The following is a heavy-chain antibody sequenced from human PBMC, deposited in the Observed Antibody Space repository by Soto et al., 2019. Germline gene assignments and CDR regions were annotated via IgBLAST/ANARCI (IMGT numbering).Heavy chain of an antibody. Sequence: QVQLQESGPGLVKPSETLSLTCTVSGGSITRGGYYWSWTRQHPGKGLEWIGYIYNSVTTYYNPSLKRRVTISVDTSKNQFSLKLTSVTEADTAVYYCARDPAPWGQGTLVTVSS. V-gene: IGHV4-31*03. CDR1: GGSITRGGYY. CDR2: IYNSVTT. J-gene: IGHJ5*02. CDR3: ARDPAP.